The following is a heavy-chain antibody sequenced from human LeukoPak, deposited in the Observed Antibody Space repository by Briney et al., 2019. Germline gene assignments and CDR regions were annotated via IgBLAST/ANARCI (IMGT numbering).Heavy chain of an antibody. D-gene: IGHD5-12*01. CDR1: GYSFTSYW. CDR3: ARRIRYSGYDPSFAY. CDR2: IDPSDSYT. J-gene: IGHJ4*02. V-gene: IGHV5-10-1*01. Sequence: GESLRISCKGSGYSFTSYWISWVRQMPGKGLEWMGRIDPSDSYTNYSPSFQGHVTISADKSISTAYLQWSSLKASDTAMYYCARRIRYSGYDPSFAYWGQGTLVTVSS.